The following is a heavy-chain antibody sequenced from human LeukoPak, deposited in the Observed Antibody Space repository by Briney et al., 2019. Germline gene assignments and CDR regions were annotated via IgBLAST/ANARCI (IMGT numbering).Heavy chain of an antibody. Sequence: PSETLSLTCTVSGGSISSSSYYWGWIRQPPGKGLEWIGSIYYSGSTYYNPSLKSRVTISVDTSKNQFSLKLSSVTAADTAVYYCARDKVPAANNWFDPWGQGTLVTVSS. CDR3: ARDKVPAANNWFDP. J-gene: IGHJ5*02. CDR1: GGSISSSSYY. CDR2: IYYSGST. D-gene: IGHD2-2*01. V-gene: IGHV4-39*07.